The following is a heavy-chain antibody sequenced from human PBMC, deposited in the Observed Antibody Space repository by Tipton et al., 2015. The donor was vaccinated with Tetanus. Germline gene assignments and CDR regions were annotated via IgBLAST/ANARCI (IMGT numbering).Heavy chain of an antibody. CDR1: GFTFSSYS. V-gene: IGHV3-48*02. D-gene: IGHD3-10*01. CDR3: ATPRGGTDYYYYGMDV. Sequence: SLRLSCAASGFTFSSYSMNWVRQAPGKGLEWVSYISSSSSTIYYADSVKGRFTISRDNAKNSLYLQMNSLRDEDTAVYYCATPRGGTDYYYYGMDVWGQGTTVTVSS. J-gene: IGHJ6*02. CDR2: ISSSSSTI.